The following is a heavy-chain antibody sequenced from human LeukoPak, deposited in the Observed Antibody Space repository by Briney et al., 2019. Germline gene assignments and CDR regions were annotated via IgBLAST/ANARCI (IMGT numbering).Heavy chain of an antibody. CDR1: GFTFSSFW. J-gene: IGHJ4*02. CDR3: ARGFELDY. V-gene: IGHV3-7*01. CDR2: IKQEGNEK. Sequence: RAGGSLRLSCAASGFTFSSFWMSWVRQAPGKGLEWVANIKQEGNEKYYVGSVKGRFTISRDDARNSLYLQMNSLRAEDTAVYFCARGFELDYWGQGTLVTVSS.